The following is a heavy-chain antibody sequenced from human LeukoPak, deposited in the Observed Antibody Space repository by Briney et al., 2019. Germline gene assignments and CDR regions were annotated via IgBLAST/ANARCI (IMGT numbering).Heavy chain of an antibody. Sequence: KSSETLSLTCTVTGGSISSHYWGWLRQPPGMGLEWIGNTWYFGSTSYNHSLSNRVTISEDTSKNQTSLKLSSVTAADTAIYYCAAIKRGYDGLHFPDWGQGRLVTVS. D-gene: IGHD2-15*01. CDR1: GGSISSHY. V-gene: IGHV4-59*11. J-gene: IGHJ4*02. CDR2: TWYFGST. CDR3: AAIKRGYDGLHFPD.